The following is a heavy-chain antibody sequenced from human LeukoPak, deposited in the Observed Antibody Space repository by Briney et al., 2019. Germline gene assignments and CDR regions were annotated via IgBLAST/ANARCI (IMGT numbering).Heavy chain of an antibody. CDR2: IYWDDDK. CDR3: AQRWNGFDP. J-gene: IGHJ5*02. V-gene: IGHV2-5*02. CDR1: GFSLSTSGVG. D-gene: IGHD2-8*01. Sequence: SGPTLVNPTQTLTLTCTFSGFSLSTSGVGVGWIRQPPGKALEWLAPIYWDDDKRYSPSLKSRLTIPKDTSKNQVDLTMTNMGPVDTATYYCAQRWNGFDPWGQGTLVTVSS.